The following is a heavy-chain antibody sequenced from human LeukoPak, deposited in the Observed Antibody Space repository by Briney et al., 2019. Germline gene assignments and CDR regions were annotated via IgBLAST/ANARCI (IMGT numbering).Heavy chain of an antibody. CDR3: ARDSLVTGEFDY. CDR1: GFTFSSYE. J-gene: IGHJ4*02. D-gene: IGHD2-21*02. CDR2: ISSSGSTI. Sequence: GGSLRLSCVVSGFTFSSYESHWVRQAPGKGLEWVSYISSSGSTIYYADSVKGRFTISRDNAKNSLYLQMNSLRAEDTAVYYCARDSLVTGEFDYWGQGTLVTVSS. V-gene: IGHV3-48*03.